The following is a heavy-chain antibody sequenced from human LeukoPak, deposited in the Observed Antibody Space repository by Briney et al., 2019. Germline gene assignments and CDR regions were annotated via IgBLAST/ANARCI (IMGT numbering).Heavy chain of an antibody. CDR3: ARGARPDGYKLRIDY. V-gene: IGHV1-2*06. Sequence: ASVKVSCKASGYTFTGYYMHWVRQAPGQGLEWMGRINPNSGGTNYAQKFQGRVTMTRDTSISTAYMELSRLRSDDTAVYYCARGARPDGYKLRIDYWGQGTLVTVSS. CDR2: INPNSGGT. J-gene: IGHJ4*02. CDR1: GYTFTGYY. D-gene: IGHD5-24*01.